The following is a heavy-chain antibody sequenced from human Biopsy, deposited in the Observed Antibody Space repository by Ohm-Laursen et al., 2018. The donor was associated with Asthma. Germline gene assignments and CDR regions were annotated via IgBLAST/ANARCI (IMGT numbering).Heavy chain of an antibody. CDR2: IPQGGAT. CDR1: GGSLSSSSYD. D-gene: IGHD5-18*01. J-gene: IGHJ4*02. CDR3: ARDFVDSAMDYFDY. Sequence: SETLSLTYTVSGGSLSSSSYDWGWIRQAPGKGLEWIGEIPQGGATTFNPSLKSRVTISIDPSKSQLSLKLSSVTAADTAVYYCARDFVDSAMDYFDYWGQGTLVTVSS. V-gene: IGHV4-39*07.